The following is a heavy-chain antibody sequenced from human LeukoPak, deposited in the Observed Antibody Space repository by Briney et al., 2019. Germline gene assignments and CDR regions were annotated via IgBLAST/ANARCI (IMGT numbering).Heavy chain of an antibody. CDR1: GFTFSSYA. CDR2: ISGSGGST. D-gene: IGHD3-22*01. Sequence: PGGSLRLSCAASGFTFSSYAMSWVRQAPGKGLEWVSAISGSGGSTYYADSVKGRFTISRDNSKNTLYLQMNSLRAEDTAVYYCAKDPITMIVVVKGLYFDYWGQGTLVTVSS. V-gene: IGHV3-23*01. J-gene: IGHJ4*02. CDR3: AKDPITMIVVVKGLYFDY.